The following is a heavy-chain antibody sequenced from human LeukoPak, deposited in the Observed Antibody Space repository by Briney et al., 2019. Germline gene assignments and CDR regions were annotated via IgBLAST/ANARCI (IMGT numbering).Heavy chain of an antibody. CDR3: ARGPPRYDFWSGYFYYYYYMDV. D-gene: IGHD3-3*01. Sequence: SETLSLTCTVSGGSISSYYWSWIRQPAGKGLEWIGRIYSSGSTNYNPSLKSRVTISVDTSKNQFSLKLSSVTAADTAVYYCARGPPRYDFWSGYFYYYYYMDVWGKGTTVTVSS. CDR2: IYSSGST. J-gene: IGHJ6*03. CDR1: GGSISSYY. V-gene: IGHV4-4*07.